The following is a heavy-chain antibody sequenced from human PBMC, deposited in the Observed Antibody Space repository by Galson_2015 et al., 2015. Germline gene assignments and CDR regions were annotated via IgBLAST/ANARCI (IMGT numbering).Heavy chain of an antibody. D-gene: IGHD2-21*02. CDR3: ARDRSLFRNCGGDCYIKGYYYYGMDV. CDR1: GFTFSSYA. J-gene: IGHJ6*02. Sequence: SLRLSCAASGFTFSSYAMHWVRQAPGKGLEWVAVISYDGSNKYYADSVKGRFTISRDNSKNTLYLQMNSLRAEDTAVYYCARDRSLFRNCGGDCYIKGYYYYGMDVWGQGTTVTVSS. V-gene: IGHV3-30-3*01. CDR2: ISYDGSNK.